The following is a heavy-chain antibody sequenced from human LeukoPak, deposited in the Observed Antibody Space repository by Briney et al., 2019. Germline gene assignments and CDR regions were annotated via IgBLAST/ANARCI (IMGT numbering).Heavy chain of an antibody. CDR3: AGGVYGYNPFDY. J-gene: IGHJ4*02. Sequence: GGSLRLSCVASGLTFSSYGMSWVRQAPGKALEWVSHISNGRGTTNYADSVKGRFTISRDNGKISVYLQMNSLRDEDTAVYYCAGGVYGYNPFDYWGQGTLVTVSS. V-gene: IGHV3-48*02. D-gene: IGHD5/OR15-5a*01. CDR1: GLTFSSYG. CDR2: ISNGRGTT.